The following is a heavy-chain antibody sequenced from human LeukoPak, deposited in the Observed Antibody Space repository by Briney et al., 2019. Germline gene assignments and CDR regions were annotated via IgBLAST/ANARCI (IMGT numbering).Heavy chain of an antibody. CDR1: GFTFSSYG. J-gene: IGHJ4*02. CDR2: IWYDGSNK. D-gene: IGHD5-12*01. CDR3: AKEQVATIKMVDYFDY. Sequence: PGGSLRLSCAASGFTFSSYGMHWVRQAPGKGLEWVAVIWYDGSNKYYADSVKGRFTISRDNSNNTLYLQMNSLRAEDTAVYYCAKEQVATIKMVDYFDYWGQGTLVTVSS. V-gene: IGHV3-33*03.